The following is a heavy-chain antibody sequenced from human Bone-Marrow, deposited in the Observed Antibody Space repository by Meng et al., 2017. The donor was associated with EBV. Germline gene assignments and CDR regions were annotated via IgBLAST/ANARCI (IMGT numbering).Heavy chain of an antibody. CDR3: ASTRGIWYDFDY. Sequence: VQVGVEDKKTGSSVKFAGKASGGTFSCYVISWVRQAPGQGLDWMGGIIPIFGTANYAQKFQGRVTITADKSTRTAYMELSSLRSEDTAVYYCASTRGIWYDFDYWGQGTLVTVSS. CDR1: GGTFSCYV. D-gene: IGHD1-26*01. V-gene: IGHV1-69*06. CDR2: IIPIFGTA. J-gene: IGHJ4*02.